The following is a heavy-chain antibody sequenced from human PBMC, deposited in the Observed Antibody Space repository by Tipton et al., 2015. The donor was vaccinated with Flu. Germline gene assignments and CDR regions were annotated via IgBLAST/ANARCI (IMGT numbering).Heavy chain of an antibody. CDR3: ARDREYYYDSSGYLDY. CDR1: GFTFSSYS. J-gene: IGHJ4*02. D-gene: IGHD3-22*01. CDR2: ISSSSSYI. Sequence: SLRLSCAASGFTFSSYSMNWVRQAPGKGLEWVSSISSSSSYIYYADSVKGRFTISRDNAKNSLYLQMNSLRAEDTAVYYCARDREYYYDSSGYLDYWGQGTLVTVSS. V-gene: IGHV3-21*01.